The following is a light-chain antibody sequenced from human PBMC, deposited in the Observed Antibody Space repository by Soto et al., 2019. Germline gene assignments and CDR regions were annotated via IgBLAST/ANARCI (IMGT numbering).Light chain of an antibody. CDR2: GAS. CDR1: QSVRSSF. J-gene: IGKJ4*01. Sequence: EIVLTQSPGTLSLSPGERATLSCRASQSVRSSFLAWYQQKPGQAPRLLIYGASSRATGIPDRFSGSVSGTDFTLTISRLEPEEFAVYYCQQYGSLLTFGGGTKVEIK. CDR3: QQYGSLLT. V-gene: IGKV3-20*01.